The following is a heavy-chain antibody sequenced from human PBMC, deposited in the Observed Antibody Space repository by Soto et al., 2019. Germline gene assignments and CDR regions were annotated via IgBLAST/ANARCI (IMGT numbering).Heavy chain of an antibody. CDR3: ASQKLWFGELLTTYYFYYGLDV. Sequence: QEQLVQSGAEVKKPGSSVKVSCKAFGDTFSKCAISWVRQAPGQGLEWMGGIIPMFDSANYAQKFQGRVTISADKSTSTAYMELSSLRSDDTAVYYCASQKLWFGELLTTYYFYYGLDVWGQGTTVTVSS. J-gene: IGHJ6*02. D-gene: IGHD3-10*01. V-gene: IGHV1-69*06. CDR1: GDTFSKCA. CDR2: IIPMFDSA.